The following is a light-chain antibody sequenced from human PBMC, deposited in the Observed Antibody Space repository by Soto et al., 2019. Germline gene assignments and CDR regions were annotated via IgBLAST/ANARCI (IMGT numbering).Light chain of an antibody. CDR1: QSISSW. CDR2: KAS. J-gene: IGKJ3*01. CDR3: QHYNSYPFT. V-gene: IGKV1-5*03. Sequence: DIPITQSPSTLSASVGDRVTITCRASQSISSWLAWYQQKPGKAPKLLIYKASSLESGVPSRFSDSGSGTEFTLTISSLQPDDFATYYCQHYNSYPFTFGPGTKVDIK.